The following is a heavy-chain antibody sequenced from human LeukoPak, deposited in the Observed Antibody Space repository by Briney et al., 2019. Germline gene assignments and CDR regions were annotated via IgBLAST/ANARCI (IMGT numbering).Heavy chain of an antibody. CDR1: GFTFSSYW. CDR3: ARVHCSGGSCYSVNFDY. V-gene: IGHV3-7*01. J-gene: IGHJ4*02. D-gene: IGHD2-15*01. Sequence: AGGSLRLSCAASGFTFSSYWMRWVRQAPGKGLEWVANIKQDGSEKYYVDSVKGRFTISRDNAKNSLYLQMNSLRAEDTAVYYCARVHCSGGSCYSVNFDYWGQGTLVTVSS. CDR2: IKQDGSEK.